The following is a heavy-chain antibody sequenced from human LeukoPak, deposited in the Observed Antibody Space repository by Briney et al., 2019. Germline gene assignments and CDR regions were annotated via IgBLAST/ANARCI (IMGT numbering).Heavy chain of an antibody. Sequence: SETLSLTCAVSGYSICSGYYWGWIRRPPGKGLEWIGPIYHSGSTYYNPSLKSRVTISVDTSKNQFSLKLSSVTAADTAVYYFARDSRGGTYSSSWYNWFDRWGQGTLVTVSS. CDR3: ARDSRGGTYSSSWYNWFDR. D-gene: IGHD6-13*01. CDR1: GYSICSGYY. CDR2: IYHSGST. J-gene: IGHJ5*02. V-gene: IGHV4-38-2*02.